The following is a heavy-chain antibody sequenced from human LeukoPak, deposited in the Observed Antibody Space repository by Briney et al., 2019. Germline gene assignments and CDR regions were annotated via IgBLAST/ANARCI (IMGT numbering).Heavy chain of an antibody. V-gene: IGHV1-69*04. D-gene: IGHD6-13*01. Sequence: ASVRVSGKVFGGPLSGYAISWVGQAPGQGLGGMGRIIPILGIENYAQKFQGRVTMTTNTSISTAYMELSSLRAEDTAVYYCAKGPTPAAGTDYWGQGTLVTVSS. CDR2: IIPILGIE. CDR3: AKGPTPAAGTDY. CDR1: GGPLSGYA. J-gene: IGHJ4*02.